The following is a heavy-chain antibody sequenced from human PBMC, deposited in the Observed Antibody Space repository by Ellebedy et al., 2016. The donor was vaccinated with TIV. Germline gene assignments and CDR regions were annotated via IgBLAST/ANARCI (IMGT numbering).Heavy chain of an antibody. CDR1: GVTFSSYA. V-gene: IGHV3-64*01. J-gene: IGHJ4*02. CDR3: ARGTGLRDFWSGYYGLIKN. Sequence: PGGSLRLSCAASGVTFSSYAMHWVRQAPGKGLEYVSAISSNGGSTYYANSVKGRFTISRDNSKNTLYLQMGSLRAEDMAVYYCARGTGLRDFWSGYYGLIKNWGQGTLVTVSS. CDR2: ISSNGGST. D-gene: IGHD3-3*01.